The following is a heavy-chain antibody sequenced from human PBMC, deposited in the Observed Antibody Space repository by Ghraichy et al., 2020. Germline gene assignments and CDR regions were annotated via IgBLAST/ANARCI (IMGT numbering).Heavy chain of an antibody. D-gene: IGHD5-18*01. J-gene: IGHJ4*02. V-gene: IGHV4-59*01. CDR1: GGSISSYY. Sequence: GSLRLSCTVSGGSISSYYWSWIRQPPGKGLEWIGYIYYSGSTNYNPSLKSRVTISVDTSKNQFSLKLSSVTAADTAVYYCARAGGVDTAILFDYWGQGTLVTVSS. CDR3: ARAGGVDTAILFDY. CDR2: IYYSGST.